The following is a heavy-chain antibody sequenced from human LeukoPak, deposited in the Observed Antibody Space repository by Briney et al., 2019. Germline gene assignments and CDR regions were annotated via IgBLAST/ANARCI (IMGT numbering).Heavy chain of an antibody. CDR3: ARDSEWIRLAFDL. CDR1: GGSISSYY. Sequence: SETLSLSCTVSGGSISSYYWSWIRQPPEKGLEWIGYIHSSGSTNYNPSLKSRVTISVDTSKNQFSLKLSSVTAADTAVYYCARDSEWIRLAFDLWGRGTLVTVSS. V-gene: IGHV4-59*01. J-gene: IGHJ2*01. CDR2: IHSSGST. D-gene: IGHD5-18*01.